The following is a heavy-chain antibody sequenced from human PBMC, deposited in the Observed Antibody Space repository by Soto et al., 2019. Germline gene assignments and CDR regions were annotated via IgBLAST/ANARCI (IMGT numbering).Heavy chain of an antibody. V-gene: IGHV1-2*04. Sequence: ASVKVSCKASGYTFTGYYMHWVRQAPGQGLEWMGWINPNSGGTNYAQKFQGWVTMTRDTSISTAYMELSRLRSDDTAVYYCARDSSVTGNYYYYGMDVCGQGTTVTVSS. J-gene: IGHJ6*02. CDR2: INPNSGGT. CDR1: GYTFTGYY. CDR3: ARDSSVTGNYYYYGMDV. D-gene: IGHD1-20*01.